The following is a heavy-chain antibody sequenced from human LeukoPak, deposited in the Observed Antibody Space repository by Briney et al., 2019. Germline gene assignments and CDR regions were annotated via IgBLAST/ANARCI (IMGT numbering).Heavy chain of an antibody. J-gene: IGHJ6*03. CDR3: ARDKIVGSVEGSNMDV. D-gene: IGHD3-16*02. V-gene: IGHV3-7*01. CDR2: IKQDGSEK. CDR1: GFTFSSYW. Sequence: GGSLSLSCAASGFTFSSYWMIWVRQAPGKGLEWVANIKQDGSEKYYVDSVKGRFTISRDNAKNSLYLQMNSLRVEDTAVYYCARDKIVGSVEGSNMDVWGKGTTVTVSS.